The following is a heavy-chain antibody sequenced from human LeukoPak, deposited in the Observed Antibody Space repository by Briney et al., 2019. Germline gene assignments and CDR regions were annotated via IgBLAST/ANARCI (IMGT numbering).Heavy chain of an antibody. Sequence: ASVKVSCKASGYSFTSYGISWVRQAPGQGLEWMGWISADNGKTNYAQNLQGRVTVTTDTSTSTAYMELRTLGSDDTAVYYCARDPLYALDIWGQGTMVTVSS. V-gene: IGHV1-18*01. CDR1: GYSFTSYG. CDR2: ISADNGKT. CDR3: ARDPLYALDI. J-gene: IGHJ3*02.